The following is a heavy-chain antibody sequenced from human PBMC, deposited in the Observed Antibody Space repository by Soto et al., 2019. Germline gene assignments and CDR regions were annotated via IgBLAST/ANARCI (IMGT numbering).Heavy chain of an antibody. Sequence: SVNVSCKASGGTFSSYAISWVRQAPGQGLEWMGGIIPIFGTANYAQKFQGRATITADESTSPAYMELSTLRSEDTSVDYFSSDYGGSSGYYHDYWGQGTLVTVSS. D-gene: IGHD3-22*01. CDR1: GGTFSSYA. V-gene: IGHV1-69*13. CDR3: SSDYGGSSGYYHDY. J-gene: IGHJ4*02. CDR2: IIPIFGTA.